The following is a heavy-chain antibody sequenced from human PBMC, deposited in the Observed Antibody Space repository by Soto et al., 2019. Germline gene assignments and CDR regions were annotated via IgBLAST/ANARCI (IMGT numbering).Heavy chain of an antibody. Sequence: GVSLRLSCTASGFPFSHYAMNWARKGPGTRLEWVADISGSGDSARYADSVRGRFTISRDNSRDTLYLQMNSLRVDDTAVYYCGKERRGSGWSVCNFWGQGALVTVSS. CDR2: ISGSGDSA. D-gene: IGHD6-19*01. V-gene: IGHV3-23*01. J-gene: IGHJ4*02. CDR1: GFPFSHYA. CDR3: GKERRGSGWSVCNF.